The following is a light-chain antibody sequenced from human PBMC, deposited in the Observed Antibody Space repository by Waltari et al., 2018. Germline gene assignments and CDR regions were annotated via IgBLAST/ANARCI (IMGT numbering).Light chain of an antibody. CDR2: WAS. CDR3: HQYYIPPLT. Sequence: DIVMTQSPDSLAVSLGERATINCKSSHSVLSTSHRKTYIAWYQQKPGQTPRLLINWASTRASGVPDRFSGSGSGTDFTLTVSSLQAEDVAVYYCHQYYIPPLTFGQGTRLEIK. CDR1: HSVLSTSHRKTY. J-gene: IGKJ5*01. V-gene: IGKV4-1*01.